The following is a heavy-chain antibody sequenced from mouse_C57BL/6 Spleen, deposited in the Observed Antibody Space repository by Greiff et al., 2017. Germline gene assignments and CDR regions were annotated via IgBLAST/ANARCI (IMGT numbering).Heavy chain of an antibody. CDR2: IYPGSGNT. CDR3: ARGGGLRETYYAMDY. Sequence: VKLVESGAELVRPGASVKLSCKASGYTFTDYYINWVKQRPGQGLEWIARIYPGSGNTYYNEKFKGKATLTAEKSSSTAYMQLSSLTSEDSAVYFCARGGGLRETYYAMDYWGQGTSVTVSS. CDR1: GYTFTDYY. D-gene: IGHD2-4*01. J-gene: IGHJ4*01. V-gene: IGHV1-76*01.